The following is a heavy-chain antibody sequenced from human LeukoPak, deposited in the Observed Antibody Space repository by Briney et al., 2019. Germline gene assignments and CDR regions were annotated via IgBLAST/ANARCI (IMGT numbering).Heavy chain of an antibody. V-gene: IGHV3-23*01. Sequence: GGSLRLSCAASGFTFRSYAMSWVRQAPGKGLEWVSSISGNGGTTNYADSVRGRFAISRDNFRNTLSLQMNSLRVEDTATYYCAKDRGMAAANDYWGQGVQVTVSS. D-gene: IGHD6-13*01. CDR3: AKDRGMAAANDY. J-gene: IGHJ4*02. CDR1: GFTFRSYA. CDR2: ISGNGGTT.